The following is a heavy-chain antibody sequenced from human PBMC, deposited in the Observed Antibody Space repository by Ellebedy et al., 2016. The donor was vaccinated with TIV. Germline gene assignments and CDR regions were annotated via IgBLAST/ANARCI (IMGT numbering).Heavy chain of an antibody. J-gene: IGHJ5*01. CDR3: AREVRGEHLHYFDS. V-gene: IGHV4-59*12. D-gene: IGHD1-26*01. CDR2: IYHNGNT. CDR1: GGSISSYY. Sequence: MPSETLSLTCTVSGGSISSYYWTWIRQPPGKGLEWIGYIYHNGNTNYNPSLKSRVTISVDTSKNQFSLKLSSVTAADTALYYCAREVRGEHLHYFDSWGHGTLVSVPS.